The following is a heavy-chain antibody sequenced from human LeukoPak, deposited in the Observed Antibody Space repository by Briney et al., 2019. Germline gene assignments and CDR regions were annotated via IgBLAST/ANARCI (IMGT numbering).Heavy chain of an antibody. CDR1: GFTFDDYA. CDR3: AKPTSIAATYDAFDI. Sequence: GGSLRLSCAASGFTFDDYAMHWVRQAPGKGLEWVSAISGSGGSTYYADSVKGRFTISRDNSKNTLYLQMNSLRAEDTAVYYCAKPTSIAATYDAFDIWGQGTMVTVSS. J-gene: IGHJ3*02. CDR2: ISGSGGST. D-gene: IGHD2-15*01. V-gene: IGHV3-23*01.